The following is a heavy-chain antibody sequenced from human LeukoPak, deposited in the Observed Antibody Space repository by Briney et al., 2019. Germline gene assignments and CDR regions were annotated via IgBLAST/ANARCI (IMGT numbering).Heavy chain of an antibody. CDR2: INPNSDGT. CDR3: ARASSFHYGMDV. J-gene: IGHJ6*02. D-gene: IGHD2-2*01. CDR1: GYIFIDYN. Sequence: ASVKVSCNTSGYIFIDYNIHWVRQAPGQGLEWMGWINPNSDGTNYAQKFQGRVTMTRDTSISTAYMELTRLTSDDTALYYCARASSFHYGMDVWGQGTTVTVS. V-gene: IGHV1-2*02.